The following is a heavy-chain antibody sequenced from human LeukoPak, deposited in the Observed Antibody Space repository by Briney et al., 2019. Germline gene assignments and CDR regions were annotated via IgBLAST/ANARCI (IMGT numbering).Heavy chain of an antibody. V-gene: IGHV4-59*01. CDR3: AREGHYYASGSGAFDI. CDR2: IYYTGTT. Sequence: SETLSLTCTVSRGSISTYYWNWIRQPPGKGLEWFGYIYYTGTTDYNPSLKSRVTMSVDASKNQFSLKLTSVTTADTAVYYCAREGHYYASGSGAFDIWGQGTAITVSS. D-gene: IGHD3-10*01. CDR1: RGSISTYY. J-gene: IGHJ3*02.